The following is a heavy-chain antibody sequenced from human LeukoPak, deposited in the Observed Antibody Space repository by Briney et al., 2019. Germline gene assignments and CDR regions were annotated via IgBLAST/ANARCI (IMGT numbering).Heavy chain of an antibody. CDR3: ARGPSFGSSSRFVY. CDR2: ISFRGNT. J-gene: IGHJ4*02. CDR1: GGSMSSGGDY. V-gene: IGHV4-31*03. D-gene: IGHD6-6*01. Sequence: SETLSLTCTVSGGSMSSGGDYWSWIRQHPGKGLEWIGYISFRGNTYYNPSLKSRLTISLDTSKSQFSLQLNSVTAADTAVYYCARGPSFGSSSRFVYWGQGTLVTVSS.